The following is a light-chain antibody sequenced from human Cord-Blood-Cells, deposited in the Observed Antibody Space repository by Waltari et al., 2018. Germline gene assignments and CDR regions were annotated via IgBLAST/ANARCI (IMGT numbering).Light chain of an antibody. CDR2: QDS. V-gene: IGLV3-1*01. CDR3: QAWDSSTVV. CDR1: QLGEHN. J-gene: IGLJ2*01. Sequence: SYELTQPPSVSVSPGQTASLPCPGEQLGEHNHCWFQQKPGQSPVLVIYQDSKRPSGIPERFSGSNSGNTATLTISGTQAMDAADYYCQAWDSSTVVFGGGTKLTVL.